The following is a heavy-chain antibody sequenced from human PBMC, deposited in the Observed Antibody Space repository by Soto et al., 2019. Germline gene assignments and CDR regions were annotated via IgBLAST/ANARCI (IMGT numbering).Heavy chain of an antibody. J-gene: IGHJ6*02. V-gene: IGHV1-46*01. CDR3: ARDHRTLRVYGMDV. CDR2: INPNDGYT. CDR1: GYTFTSYY. D-gene: IGHD3-3*01. Sequence: QVQLVQSGAEVKKPGASVNVSCKASGYTFTSYYIHWVRQAPGQGLEWMGKINPNDGYTNYAQKFQGRLTMTRDTSTSTVYMELSSLRSEDTAAYYCARDHRTLRVYGMDVWGQGTTVTVSS.